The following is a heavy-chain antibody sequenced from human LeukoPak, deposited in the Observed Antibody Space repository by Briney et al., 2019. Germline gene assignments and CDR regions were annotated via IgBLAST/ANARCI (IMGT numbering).Heavy chain of an antibody. D-gene: IGHD2-2*01. CDR2: IWYDGSNK. J-gene: IGHJ4*02. CDR3: ARDLWDIVVVPAAMGYYFDY. CDR1: GFTFSSYG. V-gene: IGHV3-33*01. Sequence: GGSLRLSCAASGFTFSSYGMHWVRQAPGKGLEWVAVIWYDGSNKYYADSVKGRFTISRGNSKNTLYLQMNSLRAEDTAVYYCARDLWDIVVVPAAMGYYFDYWGQGTLVTVSS.